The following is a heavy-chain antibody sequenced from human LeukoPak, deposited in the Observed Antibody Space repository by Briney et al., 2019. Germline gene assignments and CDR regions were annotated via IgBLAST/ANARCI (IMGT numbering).Heavy chain of an antibody. Sequence: PGGSLRLSCAASGFSFHIFGMNWVRQAPGKGLEWISTISGSGDSTYYADSVKGRFTISRDNSKSTLFLQMNSLTAGDTAVYYCAKIRAAAYDAFHVWGQGTMVAVSS. J-gene: IGHJ3*01. CDR2: ISGSGDST. CDR1: GFSFHIFG. D-gene: IGHD4-17*01. CDR3: AKIRAAAYDAFHV. V-gene: IGHV3-23*01.